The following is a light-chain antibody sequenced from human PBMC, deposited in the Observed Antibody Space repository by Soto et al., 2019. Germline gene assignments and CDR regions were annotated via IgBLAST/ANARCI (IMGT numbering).Light chain of an antibody. Sequence: QSVLTQPPSASGSPGQSVTISCTGTSSDVGGYNFVSWYQQPPGKAPKLIIYEVSERPSGVPDRFSGSKSGNTASLTVSGLQAGDEADYYCSSYAGSNNFCVFGTGTKLTVL. V-gene: IGLV2-8*01. CDR1: SSDVGGYNF. CDR2: EVS. J-gene: IGLJ1*01. CDR3: SSYAGSNNFCV.